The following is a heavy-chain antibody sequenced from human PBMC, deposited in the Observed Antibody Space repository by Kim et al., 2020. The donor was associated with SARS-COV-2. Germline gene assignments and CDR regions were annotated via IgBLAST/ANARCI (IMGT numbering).Heavy chain of an antibody. Sequence: RFTISRDNSKNTLYLQMNSLRAEDTAVYYCARGSYYDILAGYTYYYGMDVWGQGTTVTVSS. V-gene: IGHV3-30*07. CDR3: ARGSYYDILAGYTYYYGMDV. J-gene: IGHJ6*02. D-gene: IGHD3-9*01.